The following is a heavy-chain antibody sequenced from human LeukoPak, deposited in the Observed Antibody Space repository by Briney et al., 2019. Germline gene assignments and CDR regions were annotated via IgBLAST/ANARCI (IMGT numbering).Heavy chain of an antibody. J-gene: IGHJ6*03. CDR1: GGSISSSSYY. CDR2: IYYSGST. CDR3: TRSNYYDSSGPRYYYYYMDV. D-gene: IGHD3-22*01. Sequence: SETLSLTCTVSGGSISSSSYYWGWIRQPPGKGLEWIGSIYYSGSTYYNPSLKSRVTISVDTSKNQFSLKLSSVTAADTAVYYCTRSNYYDSSGPRYYYYYMDVWGKGTTVTISS. V-gene: IGHV4-39*07.